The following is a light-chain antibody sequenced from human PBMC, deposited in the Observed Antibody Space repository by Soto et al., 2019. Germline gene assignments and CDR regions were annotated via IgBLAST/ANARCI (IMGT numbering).Light chain of an antibody. Sequence: DIRMTQSPSSLSASAGDRVTITCRASQSINTWVAWYQQKPGKAPKLLIHDASYLETGVPSRFSGSGSGTEFTLTVSSLQPDDFATYDCQQYNSYPRTFGQGTTVESK. CDR1: QSINTW. CDR2: DAS. J-gene: IGKJ1*01. CDR3: QQYNSYPRT. V-gene: IGKV1-5*01.